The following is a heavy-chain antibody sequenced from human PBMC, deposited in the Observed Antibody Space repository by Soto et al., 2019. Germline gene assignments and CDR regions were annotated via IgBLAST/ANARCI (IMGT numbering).Heavy chain of an antibody. D-gene: IGHD3-22*01. CDR2: IRSKANSYAT. CDR3: TSATEYYYDSSGYLDAFDI. J-gene: IGHJ3*02. V-gene: IGHV3-73*02. CDR1: GFTFSGSA. Sequence: EVQLVESGGGLVQPGGSLKLSCAASGFTFSGSAMHWVRQASGKGLEWVGRIRSKANSYATAYAASVKGRFTISRDDSKNTADLQMNSLKAEDTAVDYCTSATEYYYDSSGYLDAFDIWGQGTMVTVSS.